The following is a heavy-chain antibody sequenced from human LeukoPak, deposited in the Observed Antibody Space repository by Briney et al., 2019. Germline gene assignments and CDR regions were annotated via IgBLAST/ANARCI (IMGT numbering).Heavy chain of an antibody. D-gene: IGHD2-2*01. Sequence: SVKVSCEASGGTFRSYAISWVRHAPGKGLEWMGGIIPMFGTPNYAQKFQGRDRITADESTSTAYMELSSLRSEDAAVYYCAKTLGYCSTTGCYGAFDIWGQGTMVTVSS. V-gene: IGHV1-69*13. J-gene: IGHJ3*02. CDR1: GGTFRSYA. CDR2: IIPMFGTP. CDR3: AKTLGYCSTTGCYGAFDI.